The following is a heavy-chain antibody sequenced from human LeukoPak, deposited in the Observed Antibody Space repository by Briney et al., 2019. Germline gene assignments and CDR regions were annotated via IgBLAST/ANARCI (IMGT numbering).Heavy chain of an antibody. J-gene: IGHJ6*02. CDR1: GGSISSYY. D-gene: IGHD6-19*01. V-gene: IGHV4-59*08. CDR2: IYYSGST. CDR3: ARQGSSGWPRYYYYGMDV. Sequence: SETLSLTCTVSGGSISSYYWSWIRQPPGKGLEWIGYIYYSGSTNYNPSLKSRVTISVDTSTNQFSLKLSSVTAADTAVYYCARQGSSGWPRYYYYGMDVWGQGTTVTVSS.